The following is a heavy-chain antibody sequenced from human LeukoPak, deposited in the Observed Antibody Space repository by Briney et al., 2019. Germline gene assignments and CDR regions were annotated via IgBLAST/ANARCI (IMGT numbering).Heavy chain of an antibody. CDR1: GLTFSFYG. V-gene: IGHV3-30*04. D-gene: IGHD3-9*01. Sequence: GSLRLSCAASGLTFSFYGMHWVRQAPGKGLEWVALISSDGSNKYYADSVKGRFTISRDNSKNTLYLQMNSLRAEDTAVYYCARRAIAYDILTGYYITYYYFDYWGQGTLVTVSS. CDR3: ARRAIAYDILTGYYITYYYFDY. CDR2: ISSDGSNK. J-gene: IGHJ4*02.